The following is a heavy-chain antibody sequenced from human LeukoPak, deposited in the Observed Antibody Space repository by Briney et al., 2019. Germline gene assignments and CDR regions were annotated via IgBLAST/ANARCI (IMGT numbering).Heavy chain of an antibody. CDR2: INPSGGST. D-gene: IGHD3-22*01. V-gene: IGHV1-46*01. CDR3: ARGGYYDSSGYYYWGAFDI. J-gene: IGHJ3*02. CDR1: GYTFTSYY. Sequence: ASVKVSCKASGYTFTSYYMHWVRQAHGQGLEWMGIINPSGGSTSYAQKFQGRVTMTRDMSTSTVYMELSSLRSEDTAVYYCARGGYYDSSGYYYWGAFDIWGQGTMVTVSS.